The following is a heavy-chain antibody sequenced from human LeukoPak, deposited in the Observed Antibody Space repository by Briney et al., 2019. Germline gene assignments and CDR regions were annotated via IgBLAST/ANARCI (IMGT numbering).Heavy chain of an antibody. J-gene: IGHJ4*02. CDR1: GFTFSSYS. Sequence: GGSLRLSCAASGFTFSSYSMNWVRQAPGKGLEWVSSISSSSSYIYYADSVKGRFTISRDNAKNSLYLQMNSLRAEDTAVYYCARVKSSGWYRDKGDDYWGQETLVTVSS. V-gene: IGHV3-21*01. CDR2: ISSSSSYI. D-gene: IGHD6-13*01. CDR3: ARVKSSGWYRDKGDDY.